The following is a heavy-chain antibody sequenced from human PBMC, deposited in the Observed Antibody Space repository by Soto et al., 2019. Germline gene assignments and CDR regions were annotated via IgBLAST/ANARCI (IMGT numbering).Heavy chain of an antibody. D-gene: IGHD5-12*01. Sequence: QITLKESSPTLVKPTQTLTLTCTFSGFSLSTTGVGVGWIRQPPGKALEWLALIYWDDDKRYSPSLKSRLTITKDTSKNQVVLTMSSMVPVGSATYYCAHRPNITVGYIFDYWGQGTLVTVSS. J-gene: IGHJ4*02. CDR3: AHRPNITVGYIFDY. CDR2: IYWDDDK. CDR1: GFSLSTTGVG. V-gene: IGHV2-5*02.